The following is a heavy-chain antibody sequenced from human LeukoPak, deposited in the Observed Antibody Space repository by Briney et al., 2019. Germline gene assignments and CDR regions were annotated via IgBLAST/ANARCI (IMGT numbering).Heavy chain of an antibody. CDR1: GFTFSSYG. CDR3: ASAGGSSYVYYMDV. D-gene: IGHD6-6*01. J-gene: IGHJ6*03. CDR2: IWYDGSNK. Sequence: GGSLRLSCAASGFTFSSYGMHWVRQAPGKGLEWVAVIWYDGSNKYYADSVKGRFTISRDNSKNTLYLQMNSLRAEDTAVYYCASAGGSSYVYYMDVWVKGTTVTVSS. V-gene: IGHV3-33*01.